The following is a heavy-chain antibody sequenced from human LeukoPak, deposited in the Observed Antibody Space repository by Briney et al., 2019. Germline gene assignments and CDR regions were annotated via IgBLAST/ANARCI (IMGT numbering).Heavy chain of an antibody. J-gene: IGHJ4*02. V-gene: IGHV1-18*01. Sequence: GASVQVSCKASGYTFTSYGISWVRQAPGQGLEWMGWISAYNGNTNYTQKLQGRVTMTTDTSTSTAYMELRSLRSDDTAVYYCARSRRANPADYWGQGTLVTVSS. D-gene: IGHD1-14*01. CDR3: ARSRRANPADY. CDR1: GYTFTSYG. CDR2: ISAYNGNT.